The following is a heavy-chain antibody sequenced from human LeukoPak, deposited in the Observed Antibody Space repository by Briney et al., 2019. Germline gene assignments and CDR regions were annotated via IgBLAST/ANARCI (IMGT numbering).Heavy chain of an antibody. CDR3: AADGDYYYHMDV. Sequence: GGSLRLSCVASGFSLTTYTMNWVRQAPGKGLEWVSSISSTASTIYYADSVRGRFVISRDNAKNSVFLQMNSLRAEDTAVYSCAADGDYYYHMDVWGKGTTVTVSS. CDR2: ISSTASTI. CDR1: GFSLTTYT. D-gene: IGHD3-16*01. V-gene: IGHV3-48*01. J-gene: IGHJ6*03.